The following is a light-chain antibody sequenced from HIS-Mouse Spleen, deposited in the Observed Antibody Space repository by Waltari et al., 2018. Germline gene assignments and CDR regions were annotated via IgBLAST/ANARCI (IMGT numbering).Light chain of an antibody. CDR1: ALPKQY. Sequence: SYELTQPPSVSVSPGQTARITCSGDALPKQYAYWYQQKPGQAPVLVIYKDRERHSGIPERLSGSSSGTTVTLTISGVQAEDEADYYCQSADSSGTYWVFGGGTKLTVL. CDR3: QSADSSGTYWV. J-gene: IGLJ3*02. CDR2: KDR. V-gene: IGLV3-25*03.